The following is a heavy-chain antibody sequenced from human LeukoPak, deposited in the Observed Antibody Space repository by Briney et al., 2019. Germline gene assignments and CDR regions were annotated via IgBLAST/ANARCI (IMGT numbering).Heavy chain of an antibody. CDR3: AGGGSKDYSGSSGSLDY. CDR2: INHSGST. J-gene: IGHJ4*02. CDR1: GGSFSGYY. V-gene: IGHV4-34*01. D-gene: IGHD3-22*01. Sequence: SETLSLTCAVYGGSFSGYYWSWIRQPPGKGLEWIGEINHSGSTNYNPSLKSRVTISVDTSKNQFSLKLSSVTAADTAVYYCAGGGSKDYSGSSGSLDYWGQGTLVTVSS.